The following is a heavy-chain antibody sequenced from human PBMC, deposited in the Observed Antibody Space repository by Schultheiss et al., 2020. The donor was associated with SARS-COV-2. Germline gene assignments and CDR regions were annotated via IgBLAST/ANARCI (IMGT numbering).Heavy chain of an antibody. Sequence: SQTLSLTCAVYGGSFSGYYWSWIRQPAGKGLEWIGRIYTSGSTNYNPSLKSRVTMSVDTSKNQFSLKLSSVTAADTAVYYCARDAYSSGWTDAFDIWGQGTMVTVSS. D-gene: IGHD6-19*01. CDR2: IYTSGST. J-gene: IGHJ3*02. CDR1: GGSFSGYY. CDR3: ARDAYSSGWTDAFDI. V-gene: IGHV4-4*07.